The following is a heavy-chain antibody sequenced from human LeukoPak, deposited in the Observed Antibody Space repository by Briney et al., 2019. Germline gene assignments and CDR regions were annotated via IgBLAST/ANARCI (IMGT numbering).Heavy chain of an antibody. CDR1: GGSMSSSSYY. J-gene: IGHJ4*02. Sequence: PSETLSLTCTVSGGSMSSSSYYWGWIRQPPGKGLEWIGSIYYSGSTYYNPSLKSRVTISVDTSKNQFSLKLSSVTAADTAVYYCARLEYDSSGPNDYWGQGTLVTVSS. CDR3: ARLEYDSSGPNDY. D-gene: IGHD3-22*01. V-gene: IGHV4-39*01. CDR2: IYYSGST.